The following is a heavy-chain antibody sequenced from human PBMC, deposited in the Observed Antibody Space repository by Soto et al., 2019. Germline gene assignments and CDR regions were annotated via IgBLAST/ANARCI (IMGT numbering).Heavy chain of an antibody. J-gene: IGHJ6*02. CDR3: ARGMKTAVFYGMDV. CDR2: ISTSSNLI. D-gene: IGHD2-2*01. CDR1: GVNVGRAS. Sequence: PGGSLILSSSASGVNVGRASRNWVLHAGGKGLEWVASISTSSNLIYYEDSVKGRFNVSRDNTKNSMYLQMISLRAEDTAIYYCARGMKTAVFYGMDVWGQGTTVTVSS. V-gene: IGHV3-21*01.